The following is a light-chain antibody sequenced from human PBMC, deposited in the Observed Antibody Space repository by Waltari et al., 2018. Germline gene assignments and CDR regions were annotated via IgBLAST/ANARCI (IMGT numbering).Light chain of an antibody. J-gene: IGKJ4*01. CDR3: QQRYSWPLT. CDR2: DAF. CDR1: QNIDIY. Sequence: EIVLTQSPATLSLSPGERATLSCRASQNIDIYLAWYQQKPGKAPRLLIYDAFYRATGIPARFSGSGSGTDFTLTISSLEPEDVAVYSCQQRYSWPLTFGGGTKVQFK. V-gene: IGKV3-11*01.